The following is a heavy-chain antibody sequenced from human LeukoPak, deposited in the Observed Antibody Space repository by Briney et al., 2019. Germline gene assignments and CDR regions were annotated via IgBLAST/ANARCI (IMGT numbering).Heavy chain of an antibody. V-gene: IGHV3-74*01. CDR1: GFTFSSYW. D-gene: IGHD5-18*01. CDR2: INSDGSST. Sequence: GGSLRLSCAASGFTFSSYWMHWVRQAPGKGLVWVSRINSDGSSTSYADSVKGRFTISRDNAKNTLYLQMNSLRAEDTAVYYCARVRYYSYGGNDFDYWGQGTLVTVSS. J-gene: IGHJ4*02. CDR3: ARVRYYSYGGNDFDY.